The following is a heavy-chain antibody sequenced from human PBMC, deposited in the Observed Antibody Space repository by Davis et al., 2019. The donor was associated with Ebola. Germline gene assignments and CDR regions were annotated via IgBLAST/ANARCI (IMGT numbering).Heavy chain of an antibody. V-gene: IGHV3-23*01. CDR3: AKDASTYDFWGV. CDR1: GFTFSNYG. Sequence: PGGSLRLSCAASGFTFSNYGMMWIPQAPGKGPEWVSTISPAARNTHYATSVEGRFTISRDNSQNTLYLQLNSLTVDDTAVYYCAKDASTYDFWGVWGLGNLVTVSA. CDR2: ISPAARNT. J-gene: IGHJ4*02. D-gene: IGHD3-3*01.